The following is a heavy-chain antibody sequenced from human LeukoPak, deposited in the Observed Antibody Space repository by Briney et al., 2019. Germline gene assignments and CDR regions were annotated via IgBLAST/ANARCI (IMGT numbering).Heavy chain of an antibody. CDR2: ISWNSGSI. J-gene: IGHJ5*02. CDR3: AKDFSLYYGSGSSFDP. V-gene: IGHV3-9*01. D-gene: IGHD3-10*01. CDR1: GFTFDDYA. Sequence: GRSLRLSCAASGFTFDDYAMHWVRQAPRKGLEWVSGISWNSGSIGYADSVKGRFTISRDNAKNSLYLQMNSLRAEDTALYYCAKDFSLYYGSGSSFDPWGQGTLVTVSS.